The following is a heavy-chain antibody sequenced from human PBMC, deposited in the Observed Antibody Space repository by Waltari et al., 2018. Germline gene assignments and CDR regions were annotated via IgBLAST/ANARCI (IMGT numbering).Heavy chain of an antibody. V-gene: IGHV3-23*01. CDR1: VFTFSSYA. Sequence: EVQLLESGGGLIQPGGSLRLSCAASVFTFSSYAMTWVRQAPGQGLECVSGSSGSGGSTHYADSVKGRFTISRDNSKKTVYLQMNSLRAEDTAVYYCARIPTKVAPYFDRARDSWGQGTLVTVSS. CDR3: ARIPTKVAPYFDRARDS. J-gene: IGHJ4*02. CDR2: SSGSGGST. D-gene: IGHD3-22*01.